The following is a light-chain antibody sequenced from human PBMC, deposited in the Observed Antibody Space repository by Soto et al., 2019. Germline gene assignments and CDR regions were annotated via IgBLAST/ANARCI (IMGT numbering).Light chain of an antibody. CDR2: GAS. CDR1: QTISSSH. CDR3: QQYGGSPLT. Sequence: EIVLTQSPGTLSLSPGERATLSCRASQTISSSHLGWYQQKPGQALRLLLYGASSRITGIPDRFRGSGSGTDFILTINSLEPEDFAVYYCQQYGGSPLTFGGGTKVEIK. V-gene: IGKV3-20*01. J-gene: IGKJ4*01.